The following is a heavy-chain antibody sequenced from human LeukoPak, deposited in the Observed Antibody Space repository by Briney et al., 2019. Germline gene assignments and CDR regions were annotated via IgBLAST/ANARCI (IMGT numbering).Heavy chain of an antibody. CDR1: GYTFSTDG. V-gene: IGHV1-18*01. D-gene: IGHD6-19*01. J-gene: IGHJ4*02. CDR2: ISAYNGNT. Sequence: ASVKVSCKASGYTFSTDGISWVRQARGQGLEWMGWISAYNGNTNYAQKFQGRVTMTRDTSISTAYMELSRLRSDDTAVYYCARDRARWAVAGTLSWGYWGQGTLVTVSS. CDR3: ARDRARWAVAGTLSWGY.